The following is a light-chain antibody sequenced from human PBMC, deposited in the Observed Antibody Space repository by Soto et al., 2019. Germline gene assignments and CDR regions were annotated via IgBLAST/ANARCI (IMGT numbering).Light chain of an antibody. J-gene: IGLJ1*01. V-gene: IGLV2-23*02. CDR2: EVT. CDR1: SSDVGSYNL. CDR3: CSYAGSSTHYV. Sequence: QSVLTQPASVSGSPGQSITISCTGTSSDVGSYNLVSWYQQHPGKAPKLMIFEVTKRPSGVSSRFSGSKSDNTASPTISGLQTEDEADYYCCSYAGSSTHYVFGPGTKLTVL.